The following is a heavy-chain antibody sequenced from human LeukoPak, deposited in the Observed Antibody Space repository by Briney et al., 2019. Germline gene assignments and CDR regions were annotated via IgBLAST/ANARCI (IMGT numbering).Heavy chain of an antibody. CDR3: ARERSGWSYTFDY. V-gene: IGHV3-53*01. CDR2: IYSDGST. CDR1: GFTVSSNY. Sequence: GGSLRLSCAASGFTVSSNYMSWVRQAPGKGLEWVSIIYSDGSTYYADSVKGRFTISRDNSKNTLYLQMNSLRAEDTAVYYCARERSGWSYTFDYWGQGTLVAVSS. J-gene: IGHJ4*02. D-gene: IGHD6-13*01.